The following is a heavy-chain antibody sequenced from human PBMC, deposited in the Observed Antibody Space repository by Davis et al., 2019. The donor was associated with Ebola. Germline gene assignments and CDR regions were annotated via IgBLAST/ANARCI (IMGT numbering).Heavy chain of an antibody. CDR1: GFTFSDHY. D-gene: IGHD3-10*01. CDR2: FYYSGTT. V-gene: IGHV4-59*04. J-gene: IGHJ4*02. Sequence: GSLRLSCAASGFTFSDHYMSWIRQSPGKGLEWIGTFYYSGTTFYNPSLKSRITVSVDPSKNQFSLKLNSATAADTAVYYCAREDYYGSGSSDYWGQGTLVTVSS. CDR3: AREDYYGSGSSDY.